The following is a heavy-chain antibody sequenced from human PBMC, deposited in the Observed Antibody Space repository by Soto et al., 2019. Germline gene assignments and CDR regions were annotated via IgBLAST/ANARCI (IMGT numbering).Heavy chain of an antibody. D-gene: IGHD3-22*01. CDR3: ARGVYYYDSSVKLDY. Sequence: SETLSLTCTVSGGSISSGGYYWSWIRQHPGKGLEWIGYIYYSGSTYYNPSLKSRVTISVDTSKNQFSLKLSSVTAADTAVYYCARGVYYYDSSVKLDYWGQGTLVTVSS. CDR1: GGSISSGGYY. CDR2: IYYSGST. V-gene: IGHV4-31*03. J-gene: IGHJ4*02.